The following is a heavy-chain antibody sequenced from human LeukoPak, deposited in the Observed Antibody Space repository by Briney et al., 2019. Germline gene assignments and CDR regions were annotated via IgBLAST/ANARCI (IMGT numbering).Heavy chain of an antibody. D-gene: IGHD3-22*01. CDR2: IYPGDSDT. V-gene: IGHV5-51*01. CDR3: AIHYYYDSSGYFGAFDI. J-gene: IGHJ3*02. Sequence: GESLKISCKGSGYSFTSYWIGWVRQMPGEGLECMGIIYPGDSDTRYSPSFQGQVTISADKSISTAYLQWSSLKASDTAMYYCAIHYYYDSSGYFGAFDIWGQGTMVTVSS. CDR1: GYSFTSYW.